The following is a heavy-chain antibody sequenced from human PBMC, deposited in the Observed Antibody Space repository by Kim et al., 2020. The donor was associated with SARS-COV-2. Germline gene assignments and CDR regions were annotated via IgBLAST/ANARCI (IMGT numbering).Heavy chain of an antibody. D-gene: IGHD6-19*01. CDR3: AKASSREQWLVKG. CDR1: GFTFSSYG. V-gene: IGHV3-30*18. J-gene: IGHJ3*01. CDR2: ISYDGSVE. Sequence: GGSLRLSCAASGFTFSSYGMHWVRQAPGKGLEWVTLISYDGSVEYYADSVKGRFTISRDNSKSTLYLQMDNLRAEDTAVYYCAKASSREQWLVKGWGQGT.